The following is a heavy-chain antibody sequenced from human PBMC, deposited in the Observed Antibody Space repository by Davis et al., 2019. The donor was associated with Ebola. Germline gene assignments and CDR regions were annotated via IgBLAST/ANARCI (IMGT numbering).Heavy chain of an antibody. V-gene: IGHV4-39*01. Sequence: PSETLSLTCTVSGGSISTTTYYWGWIRQPPGKGLEWIGNIYYTGSTYYSPSLKSRVTISVDTSKNKFSLKLNSVTAADTAIYYCARRETTVTWGAFDIWGQGTMVTVSS. CDR3: ARRETTVTWGAFDI. CDR2: IYYTGST. D-gene: IGHD4-17*01. J-gene: IGHJ3*02. CDR1: GGSISTTTYY.